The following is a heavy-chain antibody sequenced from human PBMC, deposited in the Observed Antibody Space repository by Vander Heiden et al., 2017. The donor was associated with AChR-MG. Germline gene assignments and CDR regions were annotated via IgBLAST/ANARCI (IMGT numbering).Heavy chain of an antibody. CDR2: ISWNSGSI. Sequence: EVQLVESGGGLVQPGRSLRLSCAASGFTFDDYAMHWVRQAPGKGLEWVSGISWNSGSIGYADSVKGRFTISRDNAKNSLYLQMNSLRAEDTALYYCAKEGRRWATNAFDIWGQGTMVTVSS. D-gene: IGHD5-12*01. CDR1: GFTFDDYA. V-gene: IGHV3-9*01. CDR3: AKEGRRWATNAFDI. J-gene: IGHJ3*02.